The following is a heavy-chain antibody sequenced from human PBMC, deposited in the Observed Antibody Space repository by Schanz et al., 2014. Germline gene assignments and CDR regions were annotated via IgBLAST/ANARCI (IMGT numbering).Heavy chain of an antibody. D-gene: IGHD3-9*01. CDR3: ARDAADVYDILTEEDY. Sequence: QIQLVQSGPEVKKPRATVKVSCKASGYIFINSGISWVRQAPGQGLEWMGWISVYNHNKEYDQKFQGRVTMTTDTSTSTAYMALTDLRSDDTAVYYCARDAADVYDILTEEDYWGQGTLVTDSS. V-gene: IGHV1-18*01. CDR1: GYIFINSG. J-gene: IGHJ4*02. CDR2: ISVYNHNK.